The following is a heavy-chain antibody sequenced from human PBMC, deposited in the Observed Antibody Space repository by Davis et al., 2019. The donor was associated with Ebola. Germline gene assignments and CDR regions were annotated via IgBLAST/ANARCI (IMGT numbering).Heavy chain of an antibody. Sequence: MPSETLSLTCTVSGGSVSNYYWSWIRQPPGKGLEWIGYIYYSGSTNYNPSLKSRVTISVDTSKNQFSLKLSSVTAADTAVYYCARTVLQGWFDPWGQGTLVTVSS. V-gene: IGHV4-59*08. CDR1: GGSVSNYY. D-gene: IGHD2/OR15-2a*01. CDR3: ARTVLQGWFDP. CDR2: IYYSGST. J-gene: IGHJ5*02.